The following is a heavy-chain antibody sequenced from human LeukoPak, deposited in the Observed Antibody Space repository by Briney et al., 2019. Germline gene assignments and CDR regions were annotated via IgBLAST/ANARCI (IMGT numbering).Heavy chain of an antibody. CDR2: IWYDGSNK. CDR1: GFAFSSYG. V-gene: IGHV3-33*01. D-gene: IGHD3-22*01. J-gene: IGHJ4*02. Sequence: GGSLRLSCAASGFAFSSYGMHWVRQAPGKGLVWVAVIWYDGSNKYYADSVKGRFTISRDNSKNTLYLQMNSLRAEDTAVYYCARGFYYDSSGADYWGQGTLVTVSS. CDR3: ARGFYYDSSGADY.